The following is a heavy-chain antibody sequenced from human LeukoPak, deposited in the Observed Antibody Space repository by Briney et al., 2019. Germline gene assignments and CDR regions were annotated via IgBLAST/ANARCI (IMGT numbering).Heavy chain of an antibody. Sequence: GGSLRLSCAASGFTFSSYWMSWVRQAPGKGLEWVANIKQDGSEKYYVDSVKGRFTISRDNAKNSLYLQMNSLRAEDMAAYYCARDWDDSSGYPFDYWGQGTMVTVSS. CDR2: IKQDGSEK. D-gene: IGHD3-22*01. CDR3: ARDWDDSSGYPFDY. J-gene: IGHJ4*02. V-gene: IGHV3-7*01. CDR1: GFTFSSYW.